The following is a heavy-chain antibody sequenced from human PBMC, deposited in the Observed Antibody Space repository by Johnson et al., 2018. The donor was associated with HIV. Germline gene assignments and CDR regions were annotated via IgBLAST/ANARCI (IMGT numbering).Heavy chain of an antibody. CDR1: GFTFSTCA. V-gene: IGHV3-33*06. CDR2: VWYDGTNE. D-gene: IGHD3-10*01. Sequence: QVQLVESGGGVVQPGRSLRLSCAASGFTFSTCAMHWVRQAPGKGLEWVSVVWYDGTNEFYADSVKGRFTISRVNSENTLYLQMNSLRAEDTAVYYCAKGYGPGSPHGAFDIWGQGTMVTVSS. J-gene: IGHJ3*02. CDR3: AKGYGPGSPHGAFDI.